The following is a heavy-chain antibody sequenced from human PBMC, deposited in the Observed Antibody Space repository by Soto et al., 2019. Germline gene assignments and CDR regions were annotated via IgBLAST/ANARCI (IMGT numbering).Heavy chain of an antibody. CDR2: IYYSGST. CDR3: ARVGIVVVVAALNWFDP. J-gene: IGHJ5*02. Sequence: PSETLSLTCTVACGSVSSGSYYRSCIRQPPGKGLEWIGYIYYSGSTNYNPSLKSRVTISVDTSKNQFSLKLSSVTAADTAVYYCARVGIVVVVAALNWFDPWGQGTLVTVSS. CDR1: CGSVSSGSYY. V-gene: IGHV4-61*01. D-gene: IGHD2-15*01.